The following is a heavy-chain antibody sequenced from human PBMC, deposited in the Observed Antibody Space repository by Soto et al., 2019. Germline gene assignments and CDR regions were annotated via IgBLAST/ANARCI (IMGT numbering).Heavy chain of an antibody. Sequence: QITLKESGPTLVKPTQTLTLTCIFSGFSLRTSGVGVGWIRQPPGKALEWLGFIYWNDDKRYSPSLKSRLTITNDTSKNQVVLTMKNMEPVETATYYCAKSGSSGWYGWFDPWGQGTLVTVSS. J-gene: IGHJ5*02. CDR1: GFSLRTSGVG. V-gene: IGHV2-5*01. CDR3: AKSGSSGWYGWFDP. D-gene: IGHD6-19*01. CDR2: IYWNDDK.